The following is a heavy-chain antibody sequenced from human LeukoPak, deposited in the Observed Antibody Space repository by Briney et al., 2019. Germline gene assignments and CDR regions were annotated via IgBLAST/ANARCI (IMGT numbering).Heavy chain of an antibody. CDR3: TRDYGGFHY. Sequence: GGSLRLSCRASGCTFGDYVMTWVRQAPGKGLEWVGFIRSKVYGGTTEYAASVKGRFIISRDDSKSIDYLQMNSLKTEDTAVYYCTRDYGGFHYWGQGTLVTVSS. CDR2: IRSKVYGGTT. D-gene: IGHD4-23*01. J-gene: IGHJ4*02. V-gene: IGHV3-49*04. CDR1: GCTFGDYV.